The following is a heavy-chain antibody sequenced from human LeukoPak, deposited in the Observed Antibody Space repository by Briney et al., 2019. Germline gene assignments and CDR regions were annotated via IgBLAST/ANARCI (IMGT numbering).Heavy chain of an antibody. CDR3: AKPQHIVVVGDAFDI. Sequence: ASVKVSCKVPGHTPTKLSIQWVRQAPGKGLEWMGGFDPEDGEAIYAQNFQGRVTMTEDTSTDTAYMELRSLRSDDTAVYYCAKPQHIVVVGDAFDIWGQGTMVTVSS. D-gene: IGHD2-15*01. J-gene: IGHJ3*02. CDR2: FDPEDGEA. V-gene: IGHV1-24*01. CDR1: GHTPTKLS.